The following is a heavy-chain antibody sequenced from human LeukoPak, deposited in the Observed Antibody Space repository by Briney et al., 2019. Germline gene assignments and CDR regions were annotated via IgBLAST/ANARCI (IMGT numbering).Heavy chain of an antibody. V-gene: IGHV4-39*01. CDR1: GGSIRRSYYY. J-gene: IGHJ4*02. Sequence: SETLSLTCTVSGGSIRRSYYYWGWIRQPPGKGLEWIGSIYDSGSTYYNPSLKSRVTISVDTSKNQFSLKLSSVTAADTAVYYCARGTVTRAYYFDYWGQGTLVTVSS. CDR2: IYDSGST. D-gene: IGHD4-17*01. CDR3: ARGTVTRAYYFDY.